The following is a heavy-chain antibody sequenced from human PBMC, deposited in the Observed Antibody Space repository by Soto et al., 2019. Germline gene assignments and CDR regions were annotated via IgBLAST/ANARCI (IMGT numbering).Heavy chain of an antibody. Sequence: SETLSLTCTVSGGSINSDDHYWAWIRQFPEKGLEWIGSIFYSGSTSYNPSLKSRVTISVDTSKNQFSLKLSSVTAADTAVYYCARRDFAVAGFDYWGQGALVTVSS. J-gene: IGHJ4*02. CDR1: GGSINSDDHY. CDR3: ARRDFAVAGFDY. CDR2: IFYSGST. D-gene: IGHD3-3*01. V-gene: IGHV4-39*01.